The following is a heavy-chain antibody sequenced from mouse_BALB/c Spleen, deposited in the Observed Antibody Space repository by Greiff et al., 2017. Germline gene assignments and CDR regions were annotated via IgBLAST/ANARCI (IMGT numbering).Heavy chain of an antibody. V-gene: IGHV3-6*02. CDR1: GYSITSGYY. Sequence: EVKLMESGPGLVKPSQSLSLTCSVTGYSITSGYYWNWIRQFPGNKLEWMGYISYDGSNNYNPSLKNRISITRDTSKNQFFLKLNSVTTEDTATYYCARQNYYGYGDYWGQGTSVTVSS. D-gene: IGHD1-2*01. CDR2: ISYDGSN. CDR3: ARQNYYGYGDY. J-gene: IGHJ4*01.